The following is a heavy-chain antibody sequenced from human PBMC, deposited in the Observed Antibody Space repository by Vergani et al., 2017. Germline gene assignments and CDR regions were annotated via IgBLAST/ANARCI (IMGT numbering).Heavy chain of an antibody. Sequence: QVQLQESGPGLVTPSQTLSLTCTVSGGSISSYYWSWIRQPPGKGLEWIGYIYYSGSTNYNPSLKSRVTISVDTSKNQFSLKLSSVTAADTAVYYCARRYYDSSGPFDYWGQGTLVTVSS. D-gene: IGHD3-22*01. CDR2: IYYSGST. CDR1: GGSISSYY. V-gene: IGHV4-59*01. J-gene: IGHJ4*02. CDR3: ARRYYDSSGPFDY.